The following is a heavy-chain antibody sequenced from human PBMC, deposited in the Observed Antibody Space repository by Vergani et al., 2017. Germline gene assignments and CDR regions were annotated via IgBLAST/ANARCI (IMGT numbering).Heavy chain of an antibody. V-gene: IGHV4-31*03. Sequence: QVQLQESGPGLVKPSQTLSLTCTVSGGSISSGVYYWSWIRQHPGKGLEWIGYIYYSGSTYYNPSLKSRVTISVDTSKNQFSLKLISVTAADTAVYYCARGVSMVRGVMIRGQFDYWGQGTLVTVSS. CDR3: ARGVSMVRGVMIRGQFDY. D-gene: IGHD3-10*01. CDR2: IYYSGST. J-gene: IGHJ4*02. CDR1: GGSISSGVYY.